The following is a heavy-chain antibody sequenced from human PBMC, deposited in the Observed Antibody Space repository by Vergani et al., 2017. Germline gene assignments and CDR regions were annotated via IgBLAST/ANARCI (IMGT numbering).Heavy chain of an antibody. CDR3: TSGGLYVGPPHRYSDY. CDR1: GFTFSGCA. J-gene: IGHJ4*02. Sequence: EELLVQSGGGLVQPGGSLKLSCVASGFTFSGCAIHWVRQSSGKGLEWLGRIRSKANDYATEYSVSVRGRFTISRDDSTYTAYLQIQNLRLDDTAVYYCTSGGLYVGPPHRYSDYWGQGSLVTVSS. CDR2: IRSKANDYAT. D-gene: IGHD1-26*01. V-gene: IGHV3-73*02.